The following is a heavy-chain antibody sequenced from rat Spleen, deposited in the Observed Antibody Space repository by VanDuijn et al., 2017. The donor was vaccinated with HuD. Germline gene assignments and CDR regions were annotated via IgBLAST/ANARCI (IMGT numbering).Heavy chain of an antibody. CDR2: ITYDGSST. V-gene: IGHV5-29*01. Sequence: EVQLVESGGGLVQPGRSMKLSCAASGFTFNNYWMTWVRQAPTKGLEWVASITYDGSSTYYRDSVKGRFTISRDNAKSTLYLPVDSLRSEDTATYYCARQGYLRDWYFDFWGPGTMVTVSS. J-gene: IGHJ1*01. CDR3: ARQGYLRDWYFDF. D-gene: IGHD2-7*01. CDR1: GFTFNNYW.